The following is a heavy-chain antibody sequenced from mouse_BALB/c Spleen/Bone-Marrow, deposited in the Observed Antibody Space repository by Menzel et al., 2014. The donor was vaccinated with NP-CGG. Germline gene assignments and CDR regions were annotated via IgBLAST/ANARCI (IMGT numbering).Heavy chain of an antibody. D-gene: IGHD2-2*01. CDR1: GFNIKDTY. Sequence: VQLKESGAELVKPGASVKLSCTASGFNIKDTYMHWVKQRPEQGLEWLGRIDPANGNTKYDPKFQGKATITADTSSNTAYLQLSSLTSEDTAVYYCARNYGYGKSFAYWGQGTLVTVSA. CDR2: IDPANGNT. J-gene: IGHJ3*01. V-gene: IGHV14-3*02. CDR3: ARNYGYGKSFAY.